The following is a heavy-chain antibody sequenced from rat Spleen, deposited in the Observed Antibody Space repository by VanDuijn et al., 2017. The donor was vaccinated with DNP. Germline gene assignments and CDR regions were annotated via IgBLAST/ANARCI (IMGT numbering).Heavy chain of an antibody. D-gene: IGHD1-7*01. CDR3: ARQPTGMDY. J-gene: IGHJ2*01. CDR1: GYSITGNY. Sequence: VQLQESGPGLVKPSQSLSLTCSVTGYSITGNYWGWIRKFPGNKMEYIGHISYSGSTSYNPSLKSRISITRDTSKNQFFLQLNSVTTEDTATYYCARQPTGMDYWGQGVMVIVSS. CDR2: ISYSGST. V-gene: IGHV3-1*01.